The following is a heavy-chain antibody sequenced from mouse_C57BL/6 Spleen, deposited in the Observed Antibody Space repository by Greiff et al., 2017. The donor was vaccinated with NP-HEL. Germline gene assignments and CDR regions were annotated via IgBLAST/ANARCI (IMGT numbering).Heavy chain of an antibody. Sequence: VQLQQSGAELARPGASVKLSCKASGYTFTSYGISWVKQRTGQGLEWIGEIYPRSGNTYYNEKFKGKATLTADKSSSTAYMELRSLTSEDSAVYFCARGDYYGSSYERYYAMDYWGQGTSVTVSS. D-gene: IGHD1-1*01. CDR3: ARGDYYGSSYERYYAMDY. CDR2: IYPRSGNT. V-gene: IGHV1-81*01. CDR1: GYTFTSYG. J-gene: IGHJ4*01.